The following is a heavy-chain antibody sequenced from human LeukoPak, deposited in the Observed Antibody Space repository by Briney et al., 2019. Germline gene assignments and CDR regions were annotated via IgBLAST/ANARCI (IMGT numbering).Heavy chain of an antibody. CDR3: ARDPIAAAEYFYYGMDV. CDR2: IYTSGST. V-gene: IGHV4-4*07. J-gene: IGHJ6*02. Sequence: SETLSLTCTVSGGSISSYYWSWIRQPAGKGLEWIGRIYTSGSTNYNPSLKSRVTMSVDTSKNQFSLKLSSVTAADTAVYYCARDPIAAAEYFYYGMDVWGRGTTVTVSS. D-gene: IGHD6-13*01. CDR1: GGSISSYY.